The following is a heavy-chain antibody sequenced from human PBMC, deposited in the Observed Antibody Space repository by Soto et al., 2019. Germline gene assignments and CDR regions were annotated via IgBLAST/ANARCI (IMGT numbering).Heavy chain of an antibody. D-gene: IGHD3-22*01. J-gene: IGHJ6*02. CDR1: RGTFSSYA. CDR3: ARDNPTYYYDSSGYGPRMDG. CDR2: IIPIFGTA. Sequence: SVKVSCKASRGTFSSYAISWVRQAPGQGLEWMGGIIPIFGTANYAQKFQGRVTITADESTSTAYMELSSLRSEDTAVYYCARDNPTYYYDSSGYGPRMDGWGQGTTVTVSS. V-gene: IGHV1-69*13.